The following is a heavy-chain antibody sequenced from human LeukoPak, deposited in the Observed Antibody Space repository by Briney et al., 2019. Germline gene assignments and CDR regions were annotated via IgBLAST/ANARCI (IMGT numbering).Heavy chain of an antibody. CDR3: GRGEGGYSPGGGGY. D-gene: IGHD5-18*01. V-gene: IGHV3-11*01. J-gene: IGHJ4*01. Sequence: PGGSLRLSCAASGFTFRDHYMSWIRQAPGKGLEWVSYISRTGNTKYYADSVKGRFTISRDNAKNSLYLQMNSLRSEDTAVYYGGRGEGGYSPGGGGYWGQGTLVTVSS. CDR1: GFTFRDHY. CDR2: ISRTGNTK.